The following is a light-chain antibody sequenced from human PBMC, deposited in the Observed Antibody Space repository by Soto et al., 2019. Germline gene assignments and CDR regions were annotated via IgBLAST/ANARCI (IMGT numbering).Light chain of an antibody. CDR1: QSVSSN. J-gene: IGKJ1*01. CDR3: HQYNNWPLWT. V-gene: IGKV3-15*01. Sequence: EIVMTQSPATLSVSPGERATLSCRASQSVSSNLAWYQQKRGQGPRLLIYGASTRATGIPARFSGSGSGTEFTLTLSSLQSEDFAVYYCHQYNNWPLWTFGQGTKVEIK. CDR2: GAS.